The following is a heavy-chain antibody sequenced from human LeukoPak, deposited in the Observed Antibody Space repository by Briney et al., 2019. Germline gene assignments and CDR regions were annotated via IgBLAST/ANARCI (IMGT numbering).Heavy chain of an antibody. D-gene: IGHD1-26*01. CDR3: ARGGSYVHY. Sequence: GGSLRLSCAASGFTFNSYEMNWVRQAPGKGLEWVSYIDSGGSAIYYADSVKGRFTISRDNAKNSLYLQMNSLRADDTAVYYCARGGSYVHYWGQGTLVTVSS. CDR2: IDSGGSAI. V-gene: IGHV3-48*03. J-gene: IGHJ4*02. CDR1: GFTFNSYE.